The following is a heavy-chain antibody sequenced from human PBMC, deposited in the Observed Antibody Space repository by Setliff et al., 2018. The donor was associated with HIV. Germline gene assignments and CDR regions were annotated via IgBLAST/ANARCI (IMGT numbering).Heavy chain of an antibody. D-gene: IGHD2-2*01. CDR3: ARDRIVVVPAAISYYSYGMDV. CDR1: GGSFSSDSYY. J-gene: IGHJ6*02. V-gene: IGHV4-39*07. Sequence: SETLSLTCSVSGGSFSSDSYYWGWIRQFPGKGLEWIGSIYYSGSTYYHPSLKSRVTISVDTSKNQFSLKLSSVTAADTAVYYCARDRIVVVPAAISYYSYGMDVWGQGTTVTVS. CDR2: IYYSGST.